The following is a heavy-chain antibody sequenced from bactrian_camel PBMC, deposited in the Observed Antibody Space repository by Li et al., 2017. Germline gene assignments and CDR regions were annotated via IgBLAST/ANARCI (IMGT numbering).Heavy chain of an antibody. Sequence: VQLVESGGTLVQPGGSLRLSCAASGFTFGLYDMTWVRQAPGKGLERVSSITSGGGSTYYADSVKGRFTISRDNAKNTLYLQMNSLKPEDTAMYYCAASDEGGWGRFRWSGMDYWGKGTQVTVS. D-gene: IGHD5*01. CDR2: ITSGGGST. J-gene: IGHJ7*01. V-gene: IGHV3S40*01. CDR1: GFTFGLYD.